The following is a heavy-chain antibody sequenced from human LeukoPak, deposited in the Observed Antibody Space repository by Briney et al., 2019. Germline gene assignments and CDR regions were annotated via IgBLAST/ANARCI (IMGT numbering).Heavy chain of an antibody. CDR3: AREGGFYRPLDY. CDR1: GGFISSTNW. Sequence: TSGTLSLICGVSGGFISSTNWWTWIRQPPGKGLEWIGEVHLDGRTNYNPSLESRLTMSVDLSENHISLKLTSVTAADTAVYYCAREGGFYRPLDYTGQGTLVTVSS. CDR2: VHLDGRT. J-gene: IGHJ4*02. V-gene: IGHV4-4*02. D-gene: IGHD3-3*01.